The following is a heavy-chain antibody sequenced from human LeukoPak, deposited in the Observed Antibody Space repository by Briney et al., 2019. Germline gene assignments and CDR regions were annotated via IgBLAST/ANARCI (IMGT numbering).Heavy chain of an antibody. V-gene: IGHV3-23*01. CDR2: ISGGGDST. CDR1: GFTFSNYA. D-gene: IGHD6-19*01. J-gene: IGHJ4*02. CDR3: AVVLLEAGTDFDY. Sequence: GGSLRLSCAASGFTFSNYAMTWVRQAPGKGLEWVSTISGGGDSTYYADSVKGRFTISRDNSKKTLYLQVNSLRAEDTAIYCCAVVLLEAGTDFDYWGQGTLVTVSS.